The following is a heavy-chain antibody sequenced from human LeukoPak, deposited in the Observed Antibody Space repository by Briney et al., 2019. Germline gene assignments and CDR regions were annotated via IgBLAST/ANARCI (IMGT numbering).Heavy chain of an antibody. V-gene: IGHV3-7*01. CDR2: IKQDGSEK. CDR1: GFTFSSYW. J-gene: IGHJ5*02. D-gene: IGHD6-13*01. CDR3: ARDNGYSSSWFREAWFDP. Sequence: SGGSLRLSCAASGFTFSSYWMSWARQAPGKGLEWVANIKQDGSEKYYVDSVKGRFTISRDNAKNSLYLQMNSLRAEDTAVYYCARDNGYSSSWFREAWFDPWGQGTLVTVSS.